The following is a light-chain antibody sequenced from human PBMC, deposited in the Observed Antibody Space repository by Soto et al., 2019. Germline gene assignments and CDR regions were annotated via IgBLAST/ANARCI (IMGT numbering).Light chain of an antibody. CDR3: CSYAGSSALYV. J-gene: IGLJ1*01. CDR1: SSDVGSYNL. V-gene: IGLV2-23*02. CDR2: EVS. Sequence: QSVLTQPASVSGSPGQSITISCSGTSSDVGSYNLVSWYQQHPGKAPKLMIYEVSKRPSGLSNRFSGSKSGNTASLTISGLQADDEADYYCCSYAGSSALYVFGTGTKVTGL.